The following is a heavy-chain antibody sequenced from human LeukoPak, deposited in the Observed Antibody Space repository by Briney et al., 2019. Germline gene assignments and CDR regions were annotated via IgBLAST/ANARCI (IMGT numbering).Heavy chain of an antibody. CDR1: GGSISSYY. J-gene: IGHJ3*02. Sequence: PSETLSLTCTVSGGSISSYYWSWIRQPPGKGLEWIGYIYYSGSTNYNPSLKSRVTISVDTSKNQFSLKLSSVTAADTAVYYCARVVYSGYDSYAFDIWGQGTMVTVSS. CDR2: IYYSGST. CDR3: ARVVYSGYDSYAFDI. V-gene: IGHV4-59*01. D-gene: IGHD5-12*01.